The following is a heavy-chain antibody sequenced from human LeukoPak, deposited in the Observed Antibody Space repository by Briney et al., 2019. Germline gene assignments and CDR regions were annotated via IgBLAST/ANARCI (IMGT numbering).Heavy chain of an antibody. CDR1: GFAFNNYG. J-gene: IGHJ4*02. D-gene: IGHD3-9*01. Sequence: PGGSLRLSCAASGFAFNNYGMHWARQAPGKGLEWVALIWYDGGNKYYADSVKGRFTISRDNSKNTLYLQVNSLRAEDTAVYYCARDFHDIGGALAYWGQGTLVTVSS. CDR2: IWYDGGNK. CDR3: ARDFHDIGGALAY. V-gene: IGHV3-33*01.